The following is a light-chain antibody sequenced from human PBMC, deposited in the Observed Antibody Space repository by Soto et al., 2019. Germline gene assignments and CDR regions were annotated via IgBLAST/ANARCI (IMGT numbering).Light chain of an antibody. CDR1: HIISNW. CDR3: QQYNSYPYT. J-gene: IGKJ2*01. V-gene: IGKV1-5*03. CDR2: KAS. Sequence: DIQMTQSPSTLSASVGDRVTITCRASHIISNWLAWYQQKPGKAPKLLIYKASSLESGVPSRFSGSGSGTGFALTISSRQPDELANYYCQQYNSYPYTFGQGTKLEIK.